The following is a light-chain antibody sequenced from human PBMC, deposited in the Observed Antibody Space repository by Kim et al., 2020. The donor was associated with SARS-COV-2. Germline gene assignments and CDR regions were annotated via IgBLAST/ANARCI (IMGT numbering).Light chain of an antibody. V-gene: IGKV1-5*01. J-gene: IGKJ1*01. CDR2: DAS. CDR3: QHYNSYSQPWT. Sequence: DIQMTQSPSTLSASVGDRVTITCRASQSISRWLDWYQQKPGKAPKLLIYDASSLENGVPSRFSGSGSGTEFTLTISSLQPGDSATYHCQHYNSYSQPWTFGQGTKVDIK. CDR1: QSISRW.